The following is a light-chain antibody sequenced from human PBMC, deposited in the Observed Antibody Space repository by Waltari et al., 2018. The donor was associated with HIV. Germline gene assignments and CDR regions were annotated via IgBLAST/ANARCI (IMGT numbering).Light chain of an antibody. V-gene: IGLV3-1*01. J-gene: IGLJ2*01. CDR2: QDI. CDR3: QTWDSRTVV. CDR1: KLGETY. Sequence: SYELTQPPSLSVSPGQTASIACSGYKLGETYASWYQQKPGQSPVLVIYQDIKRPSGIPEGFAGANSGNTATLTISGTQAMDEADYYCQTWDSRTVVFGGGTKLTVL.